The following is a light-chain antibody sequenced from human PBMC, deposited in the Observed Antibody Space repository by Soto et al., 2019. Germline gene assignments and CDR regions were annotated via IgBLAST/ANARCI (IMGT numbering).Light chain of an antibody. CDR1: QSVSSSY. CDR2: GAS. Sequence: EIVMTQSPATLSVSPGERATLSCRASQSVSSSYLVWHQQKPGQAPRLLIYGASSRATGIPDRFSGSVSGTDFTLTIGRLEPEDFAVYYCQQYGSSPYTFGQGTKVDIK. CDR3: QQYGSSPYT. V-gene: IGKV3-20*01. J-gene: IGKJ2*01.